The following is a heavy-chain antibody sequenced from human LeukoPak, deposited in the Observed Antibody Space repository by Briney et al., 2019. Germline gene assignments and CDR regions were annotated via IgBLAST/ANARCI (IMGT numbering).Heavy chain of an antibody. CDR1: GFSFINYG. V-gene: IGHV3-30*02. CDR2: IRYDGSHK. J-gene: IGHJ4*02. D-gene: IGHD3-3*01. Sequence: PGGSLRLSCGASGFSFINYGMHWVRQAPGKGLEWVSFIRYDGSHKSYADSVKGRFTISRDNSKNTLYLQMNSLRAEDTAVYYCAKGSSYDFWSGYHIDYWGQGTLVTVSS. CDR3: AKGSSYDFWSGYHIDY.